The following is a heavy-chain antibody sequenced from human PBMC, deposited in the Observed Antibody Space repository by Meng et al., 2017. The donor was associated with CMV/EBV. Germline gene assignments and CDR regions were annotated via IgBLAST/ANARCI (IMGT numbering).Heavy chain of an antibody. Sequence: GESLKISRAASGFTFSSYGMHWVRQAPGKGLEWVAFIRYDGSNKYYADSVKGRFTISRDNSKNTLYLQMNSLRAEDTAVYYCAKERGWELLGLFDYWGQGTLVTVSS. CDR3: AKERGWELLGLFDY. J-gene: IGHJ4*02. D-gene: IGHD1-26*01. CDR1: GFTFSSYG. CDR2: IRYDGSNK. V-gene: IGHV3-30*02.